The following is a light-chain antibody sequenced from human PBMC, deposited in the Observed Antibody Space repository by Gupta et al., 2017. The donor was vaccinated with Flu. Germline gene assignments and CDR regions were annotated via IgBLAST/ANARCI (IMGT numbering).Light chain of an antibody. CDR2: GAS. Sequence: EIVMTQSPGTLSVSLGARATLSCRASQSVPSNLAWYQQKPGQAPRLLISGASTRATGIPARFSGSGSGTEFTLTISSLQSEDVAVYYCQQSTIWPWTFGQGTKVEIK. CDR1: QSVPSN. CDR3: QQSTIWPWT. J-gene: IGKJ1*01. V-gene: IGKV3-15*01.